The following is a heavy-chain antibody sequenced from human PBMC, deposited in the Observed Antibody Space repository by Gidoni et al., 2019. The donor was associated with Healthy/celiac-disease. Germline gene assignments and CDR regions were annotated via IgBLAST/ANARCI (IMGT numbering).Heavy chain of an antibody. J-gene: IGHJ6*02. V-gene: IGHV3-30*18. CDR3: AKDYPYGMDV. CDR2: ISYDGSNK. Sequence: QVQLVESGGGVVQPGRSLRLSCAASGFTFSSYGMHWVRQAPGKGLEGVAVISYDGSNKYYADSVKGRFTISRDNSKNTLYLQMNSLRAEDTAVYYCAKDYPYGMDVWGQGTTVTVSS. CDR1: GFTFSSYG.